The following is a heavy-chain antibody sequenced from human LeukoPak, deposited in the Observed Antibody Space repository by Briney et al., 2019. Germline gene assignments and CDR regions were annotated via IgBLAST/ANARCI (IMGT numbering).Heavy chain of an antibody. CDR3: ARHPGKVTNDWYFDL. CDR1: GYTFTDYY. J-gene: IGHJ2*01. V-gene: IGHV1-2*02. D-gene: IGHD4-23*01. CDR2: IHPNSGVT. Sequence: ASVKVSCKASGYTFTDYYIHWVRQAPGQGLEWMGWIHPNSGVTNSAQKLQGRVTMTRDTSITTVNMELNRLSSDDTAVYYCARHPGKVTNDWYFDLWGRGTLVTVSS.